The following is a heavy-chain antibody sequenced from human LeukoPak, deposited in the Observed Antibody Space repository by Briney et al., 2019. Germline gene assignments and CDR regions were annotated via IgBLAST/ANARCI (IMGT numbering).Heavy chain of an antibody. CDR2: ISAYNGNT. CDR3: ARDCSGGTCYQLY. CDR1: GYIFTSYG. Sequence: ASVKVSCKASGYIFTSYGISWVRQAPGQGLEWMGWISAYNGNTNYAQKFQGRVSMTTDTSTSTAYMELRSLRSDGTAVYYCARDCSGGTCYQLYWGQGTLVTVSS. J-gene: IGHJ4*02. V-gene: IGHV1-18*01. D-gene: IGHD2-15*01.